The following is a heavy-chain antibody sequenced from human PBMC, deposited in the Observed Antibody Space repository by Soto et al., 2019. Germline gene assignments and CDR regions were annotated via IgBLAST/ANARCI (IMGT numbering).Heavy chain of an antibody. CDR1: GYTFTSYA. CDR2: INAGNGNT. Sequence: GSVKVSCKASGYTFTSYAMHWVRQAPGQRLEWMGWINAGNGNTKYSQKFQGRVTITRDTSASTAYMELSSLRSEDTAVYYCARERDAIVATIGSYDYYGMDVWGQGTTVTVSS. D-gene: IGHD5-12*01. J-gene: IGHJ6*02. CDR3: ARERDAIVATIGSYDYYGMDV. V-gene: IGHV1-3*01.